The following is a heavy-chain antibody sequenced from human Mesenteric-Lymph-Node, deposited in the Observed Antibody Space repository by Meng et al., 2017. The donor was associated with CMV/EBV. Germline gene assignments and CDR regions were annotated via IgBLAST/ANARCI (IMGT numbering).Heavy chain of an antibody. CDR2: TNPNSVNT. J-gene: IGHJ4*02. CDR3: ARAPLYGSGSDGPYSL. Sequence: ASVTVSCKASGHTFTSYDNNWLRQATGQGLEWMGWTNPNSVNTGYAQKFQGRVTMTRNNSISTAHMALSSLRSEDTAVYYCARAPLYGSGSDGPYSLWGQGTLVTVSS. CDR1: GHTFTSYD. D-gene: IGHD3-10*01. V-gene: IGHV1-8*01.